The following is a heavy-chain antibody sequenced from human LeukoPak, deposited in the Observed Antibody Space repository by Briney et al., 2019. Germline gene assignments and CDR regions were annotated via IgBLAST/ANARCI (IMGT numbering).Heavy chain of an antibody. J-gene: IGHJ2*01. CDR3: ARSGSAEVAGAWALWYFDL. D-gene: IGHD6-19*01. Sequence: KPSETLSLTCTVSGGSVSNYYWSWIRQPPGKGLEWIGYIYYSGSTNYNPSLKSRVTISVDTSKNQFSLELSSVTAADTAVYYCARSGSAEVAGAWALWYFDLWGRGTLVTVSS. V-gene: IGHV4-59*02. CDR1: GGSVSNYY. CDR2: IYYSGST.